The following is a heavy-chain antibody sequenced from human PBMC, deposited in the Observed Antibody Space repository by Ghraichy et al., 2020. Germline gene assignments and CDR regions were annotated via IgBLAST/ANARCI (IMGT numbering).Heavy chain of an antibody. CDR1: GGSISSSSYY. J-gene: IGHJ5*02. CDR3: VTRIGAGSWYRWAPNWFDP. D-gene: IGHD6-13*01. Sequence: SETLSLTCTVSGGSISSSSYYWGWIRQPPGKGLEWIGSIYYSGSTYYNPSLKSRVTISVDTSKNQFSLKLSSVTAADTAVYYCVTRIGAGSWYRWAPNWFDPWGQGTLVTVSS. CDR2: IYYSGST. V-gene: IGHV4-39*01.